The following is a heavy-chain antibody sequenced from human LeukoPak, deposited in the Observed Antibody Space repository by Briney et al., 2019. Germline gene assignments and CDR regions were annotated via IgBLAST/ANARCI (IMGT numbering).Heavy chain of an antibody. Sequence: SQTLSLTCAVSGGSISSGGYYWTWIRQHPGKGLEWIGYIYYSGTTYYNPSLESRVTISVDTSKNQFSLKLSSVTAADTAVYYCVRNSNDYSYFDYWGQGALVTVSA. D-gene: IGHD3-22*01. CDR3: VRNSNDYSYFDY. CDR2: IYYSGTT. J-gene: IGHJ4*02. V-gene: IGHV4-31*11. CDR1: GGSISSGGYY.